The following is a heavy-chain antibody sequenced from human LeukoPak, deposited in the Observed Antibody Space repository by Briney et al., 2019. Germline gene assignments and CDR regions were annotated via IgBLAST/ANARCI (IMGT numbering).Heavy chain of an antibody. J-gene: IGHJ6*03. V-gene: IGHV3-74*01. D-gene: IGHD2-2*01. Sequence: GGSLRLSCAASGFTFGSYWMHWVRQAPGKGLVWVSRINSDGSSTSYADSVKGRFTISRDNAKNTLYLQMNSLRAEDTAVYYCARVTVGGIVVVPAAMFWDYYYYYMDVWGKGTTVTVSS. CDR3: ARVTVGGIVVVPAAMFWDYYYYYMDV. CDR2: INSDGSST. CDR1: GFTFGSYW.